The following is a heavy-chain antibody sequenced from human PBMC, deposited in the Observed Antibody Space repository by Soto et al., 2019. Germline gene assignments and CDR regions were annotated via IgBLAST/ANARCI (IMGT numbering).Heavy chain of an antibody. CDR1: GYTFLNYG. CDR3: ARGRPGISVIRGVKTYNWFDP. CDR2: ISADNTHT. D-gene: IGHD3-10*01. V-gene: IGHV1-18*01. Sequence: QVQLVQSGAEVKKPGASVKVSCKASGYTFLNYGISWVRQAPGHGLEWMGWISADNTHTNSAQKFQGRVTMTTDTSTSTAYMELRSLRSDDTAVYYCARGRPGISVIRGVKTYNWFDPWGQGTLVTVSS. J-gene: IGHJ5*02.